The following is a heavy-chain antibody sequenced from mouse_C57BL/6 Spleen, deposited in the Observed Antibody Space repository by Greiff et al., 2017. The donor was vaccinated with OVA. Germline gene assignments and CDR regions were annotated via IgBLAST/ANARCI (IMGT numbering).Heavy chain of an antibody. Sequence: EVKLMESGGGLVKPGGSLKLSCAASGFTFSDYGMHWVRQAPEKGLEWVAYISSGSSTIYYADTVKGRFTISRDNAKNTLFLQMTSLRSEYTAMYYCARKGWGYWYFDVWGTGTTVTVSS. CDR3: ARKGWGYWYFDV. V-gene: IGHV5-17*01. CDR2: ISSGSSTI. D-gene: IGHD2-3*01. J-gene: IGHJ1*03. CDR1: GFTFSDYG.